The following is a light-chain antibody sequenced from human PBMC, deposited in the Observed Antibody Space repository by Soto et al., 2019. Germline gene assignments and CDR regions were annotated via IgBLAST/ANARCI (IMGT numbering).Light chain of an antibody. J-gene: IGKJ2*01. V-gene: IGKV3-20*01. CDR2: GAS. CDR3: QQFGNSPPYT. CDR1: QSVSSSY. Sequence: EIVLTQSPGTLSLSPGERATLSCRASQSVSSSYSAWYQQKPGQAPRLLIYGASSRATGIPDRFSGSGSGTDFALTIRRLEPEYFAEYYCQQFGNSPPYTFGQGTKLQIK.